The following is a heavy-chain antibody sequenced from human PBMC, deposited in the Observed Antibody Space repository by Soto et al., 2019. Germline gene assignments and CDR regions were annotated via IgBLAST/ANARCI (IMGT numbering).Heavy chain of an antibody. CDR3: VRSMIIVVRLIGLDY. Sequence: PGGSLRLSCGASGFTFRSYAMHWVRQTPGKGLEWVAVISYDGSNKHYADSVKGRFSISRDNAKNMLYLQMDSLSSEDTAVYYCVRSMIIVVRLIGLDYWGQRPLVPVSS. V-gene: IGHV3-30-3*01. D-gene: IGHD3-22*01. CDR1: GFTFRSYA. CDR2: ISYDGSNK. J-gene: IGHJ4*02.